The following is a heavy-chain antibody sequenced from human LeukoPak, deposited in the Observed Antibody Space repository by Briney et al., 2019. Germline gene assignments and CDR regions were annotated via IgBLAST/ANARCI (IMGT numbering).Heavy chain of an antibody. D-gene: IGHD3-3*01. CDR3: ASGSLWSGILGY. J-gene: IGHJ4*02. CDR2: IKPDGGEK. V-gene: IGHV3-7*01. Sequence: GGSLRLSCAASGFTFSSYMMTWVRQAPGKGLEWVANIKPDGGEKFYVDSVRGRFTISRDNAKNSLYLQMNSLRAEDTAVYYCASGSLWSGILGYWGQGTLVIVSS. CDR1: GFTFSSYM.